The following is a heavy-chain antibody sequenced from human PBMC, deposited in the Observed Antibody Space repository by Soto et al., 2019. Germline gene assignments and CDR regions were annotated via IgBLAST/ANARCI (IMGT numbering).Heavy chain of an antibody. CDR3: ARRPIIAAAGAEVDY. CDR2: IYYSGST. V-gene: IGHV4-59*08. D-gene: IGHD6-13*01. J-gene: IGHJ4*02. Sequence: QVQLQESGPGLVKPSETLSLTCTVSGGSISSYYWSWIRQPPGKGLEWIGYIYYSGSTNYNPSLKERVTISVDTSKTQFSLKLSSVTAADTAVYYCARRPIIAAAGAEVDYWGQATLVTVSS. CDR1: GGSISSYY.